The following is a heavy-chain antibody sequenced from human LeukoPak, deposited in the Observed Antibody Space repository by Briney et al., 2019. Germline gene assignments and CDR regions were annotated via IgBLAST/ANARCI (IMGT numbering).Heavy chain of an antibody. D-gene: IGHD3-3*01. J-gene: IGHJ5*02. CDR1: GYTFTDYY. CDR2: INPNSGGT. Sequence: ASVKVSCKASGYTFTDYYMYWVRQAPGQGLEWMGWINPNSGGTSYAQRFQGRVTMTRDTSISTAYMNLSRLTSDDTAVYYCAKDQGGGGITIFGVVIIHWFDPWGQGTLVTVSS. V-gene: IGHV1-2*02. CDR3: AKDQGGGGITIFGVVIIHWFDP.